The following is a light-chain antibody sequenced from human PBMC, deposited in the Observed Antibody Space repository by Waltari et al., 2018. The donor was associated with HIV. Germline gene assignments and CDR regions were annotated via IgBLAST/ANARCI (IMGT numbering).Light chain of an antibody. CDR3: LQDSDYPWT. V-gene: IGKV1-17*01. CDR2: GAS. J-gene: IGKJ1*01. CDR1: QGIRDK. Sequence: DIQMTQSPSSLSASIGDSVTITCRASQGIRDKIGWYQQKPGKAPQRLIYGASNLQSGVPSRFSGSRSGTEFTLTIISLQPEDFATYYCLQDSDYPWTFGQGTKVEIK.